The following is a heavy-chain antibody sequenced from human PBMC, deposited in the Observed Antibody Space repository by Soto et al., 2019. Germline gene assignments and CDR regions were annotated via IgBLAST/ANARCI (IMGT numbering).Heavy chain of an antibody. Sequence: GGSLRLSCAASGFTFSSYAVHWVRQAPGKGLEWVSDISSNSSLIYYEDSVKGRFTISRDNAKNSLYLQMNSLRAEDTAVYYCGTSLRVPAALHPFWGQGTLVTVSS. CDR2: ISSNSSLI. V-gene: IGHV3-48*01. D-gene: IGHD2-2*01. CDR1: GFTFSSYA. CDR3: GTSLRVPAALHPF. J-gene: IGHJ4*02.